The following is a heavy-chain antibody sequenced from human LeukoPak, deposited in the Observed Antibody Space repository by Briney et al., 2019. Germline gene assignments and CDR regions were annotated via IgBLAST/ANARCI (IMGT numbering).Heavy chain of an antibody. CDR3: AKDTGRQTMIVVVTTSFDY. CDR1: GFTFSSYA. Sequence: GGSLRLSCAASGFTFSSYAMSWVRQAPGKGLEWVSAISGSGGSTYYADSVKGRFTISRGNSKNTLYLQMNSLRAEDTAVYYCAKDTGRQTMIVVVTTSFDYWGQGTLVTVSS. D-gene: IGHD3-22*01. J-gene: IGHJ4*02. V-gene: IGHV3-23*01. CDR2: ISGSGGST.